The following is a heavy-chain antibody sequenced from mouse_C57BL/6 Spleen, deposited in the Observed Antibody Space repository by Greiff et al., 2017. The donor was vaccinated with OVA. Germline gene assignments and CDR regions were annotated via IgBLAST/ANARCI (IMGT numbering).Heavy chain of an antibody. CDR2: IDPETGGT. D-gene: IGHD1-1*01. CDR3: TRGITTVVEYYFDY. Sequence: QVQLQQSGAELVRPGASVTLSCKASGYTFTDYEMHWVKQTPVHGLEWIGAIDPETGGTAYNQKFKGKAILTADKSSSTAYMELRSLTSEDSAVYYCTRGITTVVEYYFDYWGQGTTLTVSS. J-gene: IGHJ2*01. CDR1: GYTFTDYE. V-gene: IGHV1-15*01.